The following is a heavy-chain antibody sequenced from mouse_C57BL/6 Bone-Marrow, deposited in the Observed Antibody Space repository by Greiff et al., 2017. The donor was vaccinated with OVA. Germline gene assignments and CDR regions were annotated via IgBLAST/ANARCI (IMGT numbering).Heavy chain of an antibody. J-gene: IGHJ4*01. CDR2: ISNGGGST. V-gene: IGHV5-12*01. Sequence: EVQGVESGGGLVQPGGSLKLSCAASGFTFSDYYMYWVRQTPEKRLEWVAYISNGGGSTYYPDTVKGRFTIARDNAKNTPYLQMSRLKSEDTAMYYCARPLRLRLYAMDYWGQGTSVTVSS. CDR1: GFTFSDYY. D-gene: IGHD2-4*01. CDR3: ARPLRLRLYAMDY.